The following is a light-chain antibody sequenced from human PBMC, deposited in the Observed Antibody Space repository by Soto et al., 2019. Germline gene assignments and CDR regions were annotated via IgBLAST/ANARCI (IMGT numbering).Light chain of an antibody. Sequence: QSALTQPASVSGSPGQSITISCTGTSSDVGDYDYVSWYQQHPGKAPKLVIYDVSNRPSGVSNRFSGSKSGNTASLTISGLQAEDEADYYCRSYSSSSTVVFGEGTKLTVL. CDR2: DVS. CDR3: RSYSSSSTVV. CDR1: SSDVGDYDY. V-gene: IGLV2-14*03. J-gene: IGLJ2*01.